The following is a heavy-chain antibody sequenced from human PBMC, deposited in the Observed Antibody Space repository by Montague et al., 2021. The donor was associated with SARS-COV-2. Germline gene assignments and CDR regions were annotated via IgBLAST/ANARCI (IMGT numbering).Heavy chain of an antibody. CDR3: ARDVGGYVDY. CDR1: GFTFSSYA. D-gene: IGHD3-22*01. V-gene: IGHV3-64*01. J-gene: IGHJ4*02. Sequence: SLRLSCAASGFTFSSYAMHWVRQAPGKGLEYVSAISSNGGNTYYANSVKGRFTISRDNSKNTLYLQMGSLRAEDMAVYYCARDVGGYVDYWGQGTLVTVSS. CDR2: ISSNGGNT.